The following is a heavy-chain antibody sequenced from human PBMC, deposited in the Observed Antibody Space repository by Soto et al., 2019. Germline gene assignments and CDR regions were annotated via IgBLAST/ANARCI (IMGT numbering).Heavy chain of an antibody. CDR2: ISYDGSNK. Sequence: QVQLVESGGGVVQPGRSLRLSCAASGFTFSSYAMHWVRQAPGKGLEWVAVISYDGSNKYYADSVKGRFTISRDNSKNTLCLQMNRLRAEDTAVYYCARVGGDDYYYYGMDVWGKGTTVTVSS. CDR1: GFTFSSYA. D-gene: IGHD4-17*01. CDR3: ARVGGDDYYYYGMDV. V-gene: IGHV3-30-3*01. J-gene: IGHJ6*04.